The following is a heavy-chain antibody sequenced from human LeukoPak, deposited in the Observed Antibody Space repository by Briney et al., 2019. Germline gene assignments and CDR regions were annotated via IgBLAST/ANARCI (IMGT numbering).Heavy chain of an antibody. V-gene: IGHV3-74*01. Sequence: SGGSLRLSCAASGFTFSSYWMHWVRQAPGKGLVWVSRINSDGSTISYADSVKGRFTISRYNAKNTLYLQMNSLRAEDTAVYYCARDHSSWELPSDYWGQGTLVTVSS. CDR3: ARDHSSWELPSDY. D-gene: IGHD6-13*01. CDR2: INSDGSTI. J-gene: IGHJ4*02. CDR1: GFTFSSYW.